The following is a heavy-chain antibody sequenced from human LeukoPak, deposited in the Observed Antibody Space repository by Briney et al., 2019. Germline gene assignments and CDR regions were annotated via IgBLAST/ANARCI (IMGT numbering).Heavy chain of an antibody. CDR2: IYYSGST. V-gene: IGHV4-31*02. J-gene: IGHJ4*02. CDR3: ASSKQLVLLFY. D-gene: IGHD6-13*01. CDR1: GFTFSDYY. Sequence: PGGSLRLSCAASGFTFSDYYMSWIRQAPGKGLEWIGYIYYSGSTYYNPSLKSRVTISVDTSKNQFSLKLSSVTAADTAVYYCASSKQLVLLFYWGQGTLVTVSS.